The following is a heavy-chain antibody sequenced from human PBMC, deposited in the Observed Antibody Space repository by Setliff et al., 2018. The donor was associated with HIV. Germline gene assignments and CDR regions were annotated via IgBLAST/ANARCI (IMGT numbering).Heavy chain of an antibody. CDR3: ARLSSGWHYFDY. Sequence: LSCAASGFTFSSYWMSWVRQAPGEGLEWVANIKEDGSEKYYVDSVKGRFTISRDNAKNSLYLQMNSLRAEDTAVYYCARLSSGWHYFDYWGQGTLVTVSS. D-gene: IGHD6-19*01. V-gene: IGHV3-7*03. CDR2: IKEDGSEK. CDR1: GFTFSSYW. J-gene: IGHJ4*02.